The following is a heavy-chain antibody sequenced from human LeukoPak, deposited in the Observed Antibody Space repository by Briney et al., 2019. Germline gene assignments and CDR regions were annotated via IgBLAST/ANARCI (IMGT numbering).Heavy chain of an antibody. Sequence: PSETLSLTCTVSGGSMSSYYWSWIRQSVGKGLEWIGRIYTSGSTNYNPSLKSRVTMSVDTSKNQFSLKLTSVTAADTAVYYCAREDYGDYHYYSLDYWGRGALVTVSS. CDR2: IYTSGST. CDR3: AREDYGDYHYYSLDY. CDR1: GGSMSSYY. V-gene: IGHV4-4*07. D-gene: IGHD4-17*01. J-gene: IGHJ4*02.